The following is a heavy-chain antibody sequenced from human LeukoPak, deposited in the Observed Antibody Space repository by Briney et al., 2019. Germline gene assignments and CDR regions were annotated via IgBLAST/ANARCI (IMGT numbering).Heavy chain of an antibody. CDR2: IYHSGST. CDR3: ARVDCSSTSCYSDYYYYYMDV. D-gene: IGHD2-2*01. V-gene: IGHV4-30-2*01. J-gene: IGHJ6*03. CDR1: GGSISSGGYY. Sequence: PSETLSLTCTVSGGSISSGGYYWSWIRQPPGKGLEWIGYIYHSGSTYYNPSLKSRVTISVDRSKNQFSLKLSSVTAADTAVYYCARVDCSSTSCYSDYYYYYMDVWGKGTTVTVSS.